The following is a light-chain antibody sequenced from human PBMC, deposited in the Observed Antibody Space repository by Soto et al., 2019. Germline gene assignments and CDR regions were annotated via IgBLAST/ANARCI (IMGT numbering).Light chain of an antibody. Sequence: DIPMTQSPSSLSASVGDRVTITCRASQGIRKDLGWYQQKPGKAPKRLIYAASSLQSGVPSRFSGSGSGTEFTLTTSSLQPEDSATYYCLQHNSYPRTFGQGTKVEIK. CDR1: QGIRKD. CDR3: LQHNSYPRT. J-gene: IGKJ1*01. CDR2: AAS. V-gene: IGKV1-17*01.